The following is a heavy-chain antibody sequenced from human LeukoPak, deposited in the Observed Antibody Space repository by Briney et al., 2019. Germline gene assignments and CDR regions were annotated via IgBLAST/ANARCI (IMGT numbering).Heavy chain of an antibody. J-gene: IGHJ4*02. Sequence: PGGSLRLSCAASGFTFSDYYMDWVRQTPEKGLEWVGRIRNKVNSYTTEYAASVKGRFTISRDDSKNSVYLQMNSLNTEDTAVYYCARSSSSWYPLFDYWGQGTQVTVSS. CDR1: GFTFSDYY. CDR2: IRNKVNSYTT. V-gene: IGHV3-72*01. D-gene: IGHD6-13*01. CDR3: ARSSSSWYPLFDY.